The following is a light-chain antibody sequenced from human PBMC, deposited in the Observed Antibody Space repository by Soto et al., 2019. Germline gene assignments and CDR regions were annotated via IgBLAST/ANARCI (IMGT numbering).Light chain of an antibody. J-gene: IGKJ1*01. CDR3: QQTYSAPPT. CDR1: QIISTY. CDR2: AAS. Sequence: DIQMTQSPSSLSASVGDRVTITCRASQIISTYLNCYQQRAGLATRLLIYAASRLQSGAPPRFSGSGSGTDFTLTISSLQPEDFATYFCQQTYSAPPTFGQGTKVDIK. V-gene: IGKV1-39*01.